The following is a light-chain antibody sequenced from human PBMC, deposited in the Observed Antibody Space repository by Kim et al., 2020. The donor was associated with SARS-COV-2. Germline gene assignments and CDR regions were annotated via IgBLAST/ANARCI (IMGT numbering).Light chain of an antibody. V-gene: IGKV1-16*02. CDR2: DAS. CDR3: QQYSTFPLT. Sequence: DIQMTQSPSSLSASVGDRVTFTCRASQAINNHLAWFQQKSGKAPKCLIYDASTLQSGVLSKFSGSGFGTEFTLTISSLQPEDFATYYCQQYSTFPLTFGGGTKVDIK. CDR1: QAINNH. J-gene: IGKJ4*01.